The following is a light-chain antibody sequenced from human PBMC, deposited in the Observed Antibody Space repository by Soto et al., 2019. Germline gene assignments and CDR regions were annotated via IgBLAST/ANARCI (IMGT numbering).Light chain of an antibody. CDR1: QDIHNY. J-gene: IGKJ4*01. CDR3: QQYYTYPLP. Sequence: AIRMTQSPSSLSASTGDRVTITCRASQDIHNYLAWYQQRPGQAPKFLIYDASKLQRGVESRFSGSGSGTEFTLSISGLQSEDFATYYCQQYYTYPLPFGGGTRVEI. V-gene: IGKV1-8*01. CDR2: DAS.